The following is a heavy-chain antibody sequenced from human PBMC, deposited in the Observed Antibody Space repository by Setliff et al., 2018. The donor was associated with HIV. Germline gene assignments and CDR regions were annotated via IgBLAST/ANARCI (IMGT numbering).Heavy chain of an antibody. CDR2: IYNSAST. D-gene: IGHD3-10*01. CDR1: GDSISTDY. J-gene: IGHJ5*02. Sequence: SETLSLTCTVSGDSISTDYWTWIRQPPGKGLEWIGYIYNSASTSYNPSLKSRVTISVDTSKNQFSLKLSSVTAADTAVYYCAGHSGVASPNWFDPWGQGTLVTVSS. CDR3: AGHSGVASPNWFDP. V-gene: IGHV4-59*08.